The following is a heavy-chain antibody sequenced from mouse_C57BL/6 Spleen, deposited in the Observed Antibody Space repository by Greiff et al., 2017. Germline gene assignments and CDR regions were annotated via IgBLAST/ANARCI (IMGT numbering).Heavy chain of an antibody. Sequence: VQLQESGAELVMPGASVKLSCKASGYTFTRYWMHWVKQRPGQGLEWIGEIDPSDSYTNYNQKFKGKSTLTVDKSSSTAYRQLSSLTSEDSAVYYCAIFITTVVDGFAYWGQGTLVTVSA. CDR2: IDPSDSYT. D-gene: IGHD1-1*01. V-gene: IGHV1-69*01. J-gene: IGHJ3*01. CDR1: GYTFTRYW. CDR3: AIFITTVVDGFAY.